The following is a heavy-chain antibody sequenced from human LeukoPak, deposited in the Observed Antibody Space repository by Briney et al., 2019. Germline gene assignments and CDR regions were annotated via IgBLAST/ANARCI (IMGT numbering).Heavy chain of an antibody. CDR2: ISSSSSTI. CDR3: ARDDYGYTDLYCQH. Sequence: GGSLRLSCAASGFTFSSYSMNWVRQAPGKGLEWVSYISSSSSTIYYADSVKGRFTISRDNAKNSLYLQMNSLRAEDTAVYYCARDDYGYTDLYCQHWGQGTLVTVSS. CDR1: GFTFSSYS. V-gene: IGHV3-48*04. D-gene: IGHD4-17*01. J-gene: IGHJ1*01.